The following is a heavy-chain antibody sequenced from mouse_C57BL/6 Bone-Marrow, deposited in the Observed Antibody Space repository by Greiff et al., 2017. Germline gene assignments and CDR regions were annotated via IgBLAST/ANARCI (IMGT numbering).Heavy chain of an antibody. CDR3: ARSVYYGSSSLNWDFDV. J-gene: IGHJ1*03. V-gene: IGHV1-55*01. Sequence: QVQLQQPGAELVKPGASVKMSCKASGYTFTSYWITWVKQRPGQGLEWIGDIYPGSGSTNYNEKFKSKATLTVDTSSSTAYMQLSSLTSEDSAVYYCARSVYYGSSSLNWDFDVWGTGTTVTVSS. CDR1: GYTFTSYW. D-gene: IGHD1-1*01. CDR2: IYPGSGST.